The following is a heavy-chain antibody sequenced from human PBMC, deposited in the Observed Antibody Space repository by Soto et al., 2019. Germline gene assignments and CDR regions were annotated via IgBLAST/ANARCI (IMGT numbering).Heavy chain of an antibody. CDR3: TRDLTGYAMDV. V-gene: IGHV3-48*03. CDR2: TDKVGRTI. Sequence: PGGSLRLSCVGSGFSFSNHAMNWVRQAPGRGLEWVSYTDKVGRTIYYADSVKGRFTISRDNAKNSLNLQMNSLGAEDTAIYYCTRDLTGYAMDVWGQGTTVSVSS. J-gene: IGHJ6*02. CDR1: GFSFSNHA. D-gene: IGHD2-2*01.